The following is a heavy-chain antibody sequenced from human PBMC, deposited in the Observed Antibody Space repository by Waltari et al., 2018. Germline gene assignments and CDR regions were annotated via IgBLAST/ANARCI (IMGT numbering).Heavy chain of an antibody. D-gene: IGHD3-22*01. Sequence: QVQLQQWGAGLLKPSETLSLTCAVYGGSFSGYYWSWIRQPPGKGLEWIGEINHIGSTNCNPSLKSRVTRSVDTSKNQFSLKLSSVTAADTAVYYCARAKYYYDSSGYYGYWGQGTLVTVSS. CDR2: INHIGST. CDR1: GGSFSGYY. CDR3: ARAKYYYDSSGYYGY. V-gene: IGHV4-34*01. J-gene: IGHJ4*02.